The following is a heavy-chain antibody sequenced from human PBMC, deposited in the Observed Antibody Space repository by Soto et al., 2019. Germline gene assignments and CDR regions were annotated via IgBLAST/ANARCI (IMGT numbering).Heavy chain of an antibody. CDR2: IYYSGST. Sequence: PSETLSLTCTVSGDSMSSYYWSWIRQPPGKGLEWIGYIYYSGSTTYNPSLRSRVTMSVDTSKNQFSLRLSSVTAADTAVYYCARAKSNCQTFDHWGQGSQVTVSS. J-gene: IGHJ4*02. CDR3: ARAKSNCQTFDH. V-gene: IGHV4-59*01. D-gene: IGHD4-4*01. CDR1: GDSMSSYY.